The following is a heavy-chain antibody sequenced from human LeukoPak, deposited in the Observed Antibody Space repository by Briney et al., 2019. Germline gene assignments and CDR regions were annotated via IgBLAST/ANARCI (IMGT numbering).Heavy chain of an antibody. CDR3: ARGYSSSWYRIYFDY. Sequence: GASVKVSCKASGYTFTSYAMHWVRQAPGQGLEWMGWINAGNGNTKYSQKFQGRVTITRDTSASTAYMELSSLRSEDTAVYYCARGYSSSWYRIYFDYWGQGTLVTVSS. V-gene: IGHV1-3*01. CDR2: INAGNGNT. CDR1: GYTFTSYA. D-gene: IGHD6-13*01. J-gene: IGHJ4*02.